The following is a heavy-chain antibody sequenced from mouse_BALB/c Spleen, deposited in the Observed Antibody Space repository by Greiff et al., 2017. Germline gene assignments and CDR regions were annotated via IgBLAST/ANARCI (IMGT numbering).Heavy chain of an antibody. CDR1: GFTFSSFG. CDR2: ISSGSSTI. Sequence: EVKLVESGGGLVQPGGSRKLSCAASGFTFSSFGMHWVRQAPEKGLEWVAYISSGSSTIYYADTVKGRFTISRDNPKNTLFLQMTSLRSEDTAMYYCARPGYGNHWYFDVWGAGTTVTVSS. CDR3: ARPGYGNHWYFDV. D-gene: IGHD2-10*02. V-gene: IGHV5-17*02. J-gene: IGHJ1*01.